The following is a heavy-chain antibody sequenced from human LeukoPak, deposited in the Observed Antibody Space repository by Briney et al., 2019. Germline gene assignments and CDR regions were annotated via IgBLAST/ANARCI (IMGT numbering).Heavy chain of an antibody. D-gene: IGHD6-19*01. V-gene: IGHV4-38-2*02. J-gene: IGHJ4*02. Sequence: SETLSLTCTVSGYSISSGYYWGWIRQSPEKGLESIGSIYYTGSTYYNPSLKSRVTISVDTSKNQFSLKLSSVTAADTALFYCASGKRYSSGWYDYYFDYWGQGTLVTVSS. CDR3: ASGKRYSSGWYDYYFDY. CDR2: IYYTGST. CDR1: GYSISSGYY.